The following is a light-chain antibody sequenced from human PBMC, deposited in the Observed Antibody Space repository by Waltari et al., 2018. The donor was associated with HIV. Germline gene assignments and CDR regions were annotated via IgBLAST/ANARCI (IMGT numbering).Light chain of an antibody. CDR1: QWGDKY. CDR2: QAR. J-gene: IGLJ2*01. V-gene: IGLV3-1*01. Sequence: SYDLTQPPSVSVSPGQTASITCSGDQWGDKYASWYQQKAGQSPVLVIFQARQRPSGTPDRFSGSNAGNTATLTISGTQAMDEADYYCQAWDSNTAHVLFGGGTKVTVL. CDR3: QAWDSNTAHVL.